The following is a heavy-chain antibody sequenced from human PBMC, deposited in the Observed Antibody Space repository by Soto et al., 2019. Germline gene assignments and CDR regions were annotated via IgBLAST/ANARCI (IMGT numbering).Heavy chain of an antibody. Sequence: PSETLSLTCAVYGGSFSGYYWSWIRQPPGKGLEWIGEINHSGSTNYNPSLKSRVTISVDTSKNQFSLKLSPVTAADTAVYYCARALIGSPYYYYYYYMDVWGKGTTVTVSS. CDR2: INHSGST. CDR1: GGSFSGYY. D-gene: IGHD2-21*01. J-gene: IGHJ6*03. V-gene: IGHV4-34*01. CDR3: ARALIGSPYYYYYYYMDV.